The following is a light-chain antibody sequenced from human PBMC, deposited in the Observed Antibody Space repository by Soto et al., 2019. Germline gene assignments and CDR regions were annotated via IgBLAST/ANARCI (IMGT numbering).Light chain of an antibody. Sequence: ESVLTESPATLSLSQGGRATVSCRASQSVRTYLAWYQQKPGQAPRLLIYDALHRATGIPDRFSGSGSGTDFTLTISRLEAEDFAVYYCQQSSSSPITFGQGTRLEIK. CDR2: DAL. V-gene: IGKV3-11*01. J-gene: IGKJ5*01. CDR1: QSVRTY. CDR3: QQSSSSPIT.